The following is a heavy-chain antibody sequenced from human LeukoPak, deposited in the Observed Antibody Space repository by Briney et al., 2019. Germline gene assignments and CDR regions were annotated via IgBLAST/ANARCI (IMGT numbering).Heavy chain of an antibody. D-gene: IGHD3-3*01. V-gene: IGHV1-18*01. CDR2: ISAYNGNT. CDR3: ARAPRRADFWSGYNNWFDP. Sequence: ASVKVSCKASGYTFTSYGISWVRQAPGQGLEWMGWISAYNGNTNYAQKPQGRVTMTTDTSTSTAYMELRSLRSDDTAVYYCARAPRRADFWSGYNNWFDPWGQGTLVTVSS. CDR1: GYTFTSYG. J-gene: IGHJ5*02.